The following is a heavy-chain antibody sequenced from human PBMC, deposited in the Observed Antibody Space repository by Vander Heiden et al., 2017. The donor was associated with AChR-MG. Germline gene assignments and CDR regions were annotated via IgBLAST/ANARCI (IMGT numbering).Heavy chain of an antibody. CDR3: ASSFGEYYYFDY. J-gene: IGHJ4*02. V-gene: IGHV3-21*01. D-gene: IGHD3-10*01. CDR1: GFTFSSYS. Sequence: EVQLVESGGGLVKPGGSLRLSCAASGFTFSSYSMNWVRQAPGKGLEWVSSISSSSSYIYYADSVKGRFTISRDNAKNSLYLQMNSLRAEDTAVYYCASSFGEYYYFDYWGQGTLVTVSS. CDR2: ISSSSSYI.